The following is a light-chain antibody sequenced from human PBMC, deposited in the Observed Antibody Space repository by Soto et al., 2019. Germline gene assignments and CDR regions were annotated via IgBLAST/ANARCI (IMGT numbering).Light chain of an antibody. V-gene: IGKV1-5*03. CDR1: QSIRSY. Sequence: DIQLTQSPSSLSASVGDKVTITCRASQSIRSYLNWVQQKPGKAPKLLIYKASTLKSGVPSRFSGSGSGTEFTLTISSLQPDDFATYYCQHYNSYSEAFGQGTKV. J-gene: IGKJ1*01. CDR3: QHYNSYSEA. CDR2: KAS.